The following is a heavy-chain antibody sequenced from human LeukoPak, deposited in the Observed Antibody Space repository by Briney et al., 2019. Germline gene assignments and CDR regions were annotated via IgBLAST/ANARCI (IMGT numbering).Heavy chain of an antibody. V-gene: IGHV4-31*03. CDR1: GVSISSGGYY. D-gene: IGHD3-22*01. CDR3: EGLDSSGYYEH. CDR2: IYYSVST. Sequence: SQTLSLTCTVSGVSISSGGYYWSWIRQHPGKGLEWIGYIYYSVSTYYNPSLKSRVTTSVDTSKNQFSLKLSSVTAADTAVYYCEGLDSSGYYEHWGQGPLVSVSS. J-gene: IGHJ4*02.